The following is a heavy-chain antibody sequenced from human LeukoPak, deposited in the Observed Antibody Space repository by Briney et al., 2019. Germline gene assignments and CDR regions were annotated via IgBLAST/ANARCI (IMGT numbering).Heavy chain of an antibody. V-gene: IGHV1-69*05. CDR3: ARSSGGFVVVPAAFDYYYYYMDV. D-gene: IGHD2-2*01. Sequence: ASVKVSCKASGGTFSSYAISWVRQAPGQGLEWMGGIIPIFGTANYAQKFQGRVTITTDESTSTAYMELSSLRSEDTAVYYCARSSGGFVVVPAAFDYYYYYMDVWGKGTTVTVSS. J-gene: IGHJ6*03. CDR1: GGTFSSYA. CDR2: IIPIFGTA.